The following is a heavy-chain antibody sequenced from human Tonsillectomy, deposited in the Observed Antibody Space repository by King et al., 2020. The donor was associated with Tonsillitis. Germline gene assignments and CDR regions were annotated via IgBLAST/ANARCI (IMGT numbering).Heavy chain of an antibody. Sequence: VQLVESGGGLVQPGGSLRLSCAASVFTFSTNGMNWVRQAPGKGLEWVSHISGSSSTIYYADSVKGRFTISRDNAKNSLYLQMNSLRDEDTAVYYCAKVLVGWWDAFDIWGQGTMVIVSS. V-gene: IGHV3-48*02. J-gene: IGHJ3*02. CDR1: VFTFSTNG. CDR2: ISGSSSTI. D-gene: IGHD2-15*01. CDR3: AKVLVGWWDAFDI.